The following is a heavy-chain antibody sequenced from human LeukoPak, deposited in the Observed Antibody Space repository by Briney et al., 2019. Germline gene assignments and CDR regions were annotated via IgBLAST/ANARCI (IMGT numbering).Heavy chain of an antibody. J-gene: IGHJ3*02. V-gene: IGHV4-59*01. D-gene: IGHD3-22*01. Sequence: PSETLSLTCTVSGASISSSYWSWVRQPPGKRLECIGFIYYNGNTNSNPSLKSRVTISVDTSKNQFSLKLTSVTAADTAVYYCVSGNYDNRGYSNAFDIWGQGAMVTVSS. CDR1: GASISSSY. CDR3: VSGNYDNRGYSNAFDI. CDR2: IYYNGNT.